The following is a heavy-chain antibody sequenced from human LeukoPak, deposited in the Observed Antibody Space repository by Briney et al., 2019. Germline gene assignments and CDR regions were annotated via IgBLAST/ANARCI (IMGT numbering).Heavy chain of an antibody. V-gene: IGHV1-18*01. Sequence: ASVKVSCKASGYAFTSYGIRWVREAPGQGLEWMGWISAYNGNTNYAQKLQGRVTMTTDTSTSTAYMELRSLRSDDTAVYYCVREYYGHNDYWGQGTLVTVSS. CDR1: GYAFTSYG. D-gene: IGHD3-10*01. CDR3: VREYYGHNDY. J-gene: IGHJ4*02. CDR2: ISAYNGNT.